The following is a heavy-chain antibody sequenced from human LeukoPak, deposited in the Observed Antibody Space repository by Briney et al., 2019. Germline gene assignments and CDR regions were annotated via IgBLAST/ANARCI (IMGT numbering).Heavy chain of an antibody. CDR2: IYHSGST. CDR1: GYSISSGYY. V-gene: IGHV4-38-2*01. J-gene: IGHJ4*02. D-gene: IGHD3-22*01. Sequence: PSETLSLTCAVSGYSISSGYYWGWIRQPPGKGLEWIGSIYHSGSTYYNPSLKSRATISVDTSKNQFSLKLSSVTAADTAVYYCARLPSYYDSSGYSYWGQGTLVTVSS. CDR3: ARLPSYYDSSGYSY.